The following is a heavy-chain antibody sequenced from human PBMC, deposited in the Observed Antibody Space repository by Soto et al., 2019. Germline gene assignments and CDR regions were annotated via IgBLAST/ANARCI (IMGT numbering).Heavy chain of an antibody. CDR3: ARVKESTMVGGVIIGTGYYYYGIEV. Sequence: EVQLVESGGGLVQPGGSLRLSCAASGFTFSSYWMHWVRQAPGKGLVWVSRINSDGSSTSYADSVKGRFTSSRDNAKNTLYLQMNSLRAEDTSVYYCARVKESTMVGGVIIGTGYYYYGIEVLGQGTTVTVS. V-gene: IGHV3-74*01. J-gene: IGHJ6*02. D-gene: IGHD3-10*01. CDR2: INSDGSST. CDR1: GFTFSSYW.